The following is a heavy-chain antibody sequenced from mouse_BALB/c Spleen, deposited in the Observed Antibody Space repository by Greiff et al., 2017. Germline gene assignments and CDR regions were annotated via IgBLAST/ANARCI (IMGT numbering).Heavy chain of an antibody. CDR1: GYSITSDYA. CDR2: ISYSGST. V-gene: IGHV3-2*02. J-gene: IGHJ3*01. D-gene: IGHD2-3*01. CDR3: AREEDGYYSAWFAY. Sequence: EVKLMESGPGLVKPSQSLSLTCTVTGYSITSDYAWNWIRQFPGNKLEWMGYISYSGSTSYNPSLKSRISITRDTSKNQFFLQLNSVTTEDTATYYCAREEDGYYSAWFAYWGQGTLVTVSA.